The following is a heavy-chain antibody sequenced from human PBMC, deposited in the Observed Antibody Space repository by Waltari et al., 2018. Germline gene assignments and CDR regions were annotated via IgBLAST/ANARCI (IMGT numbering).Heavy chain of an antibody. V-gene: IGHV1-69*15. Sequence: QVQLVQSGAEVKKPGSSVKVSCKASGGTFSSYAISWVRQAPRQGLEWMGMGIPMCGTANCAQKFQGRVTITADESTGTAYMELSSLRSEDTAVYDCARENTNSYAHFDDWGQGTLVTVSS. CDR2: GIPMCGTA. CDR1: GGTFSSYA. CDR3: ARENTNSYAHFDD. J-gene: IGHJ4*02. D-gene: IGHD5-18*01.